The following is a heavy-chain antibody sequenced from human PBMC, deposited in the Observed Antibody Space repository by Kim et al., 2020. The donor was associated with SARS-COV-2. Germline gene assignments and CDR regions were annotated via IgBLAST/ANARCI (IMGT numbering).Heavy chain of an antibody. CDR1: GFSFSSFG. Sequence: GGSLRLSCVASGFSFSSFGMHWVRQAPGKGLEWVASIAYDGTKKYFADSAKGRFTISRDTSKRTLFLQMSSLRADDTAIYYCAKDRPGIYGYGMEVWGQG. V-gene: IGHV3-30*18. D-gene: IGHD3-10*01. CDR2: IAYDGTKK. J-gene: IGHJ6*02. CDR3: AKDRPGIYGYGMEV.